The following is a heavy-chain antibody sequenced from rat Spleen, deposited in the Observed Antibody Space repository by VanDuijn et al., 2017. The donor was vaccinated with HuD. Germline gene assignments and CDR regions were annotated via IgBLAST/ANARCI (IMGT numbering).Heavy chain of an antibody. CDR3: VRQRNPGGGTSYWYFDF. V-gene: IGHV5-29*01. Sequence: EVQLVESDGGLVQPGRSLKLSCATSGFTFSNYYMAWVRQAPTKGLEWVATINFDGSSTYYRDSVKGRFTISRDNTKSTLYPQMDNLRSEDTATYYCVRQRNPGGGTSYWYFDFWGPGTMVTVSS. CDR1: GFTFSNYY. D-gene: IGHD4-2*01. CDR2: INFDGSST. J-gene: IGHJ1*01.